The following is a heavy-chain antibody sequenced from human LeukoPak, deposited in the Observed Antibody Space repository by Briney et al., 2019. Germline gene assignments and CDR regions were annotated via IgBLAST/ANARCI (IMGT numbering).Heavy chain of an antibody. V-gene: IGHV4-34*01. J-gene: IGHJ6*03. Sequence: SETLSLTCAVYGGSFSGYYWSWIRQPPGKGLEWIGEINHSGSTNYNPSLKSRVTISVDTSKNQFSLKLSSVTAADTAVYYCARSNYYYYMDVWGKGTTVTVSS. CDR1: GGSFSGYY. CDR2: INHSGST. CDR3: ARSNYYYYMDV.